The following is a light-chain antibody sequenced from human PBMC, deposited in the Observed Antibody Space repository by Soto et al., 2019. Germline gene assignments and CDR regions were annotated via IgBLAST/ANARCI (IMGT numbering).Light chain of an antibody. J-gene: IGKJ1*01. V-gene: IGKV3-20*01. CDR3: QQYGSSPGT. CDR1: QSVSSSY. CDR2: CAS. Sequence: ESVLTQSPGTLSLSPGERATLSCRASQSVSSSYLAWYQQKPGQAPRLLIYCASSRVTGIPDRFSGSGSGTDFTLTISRLEPEDFAVYYCQQYGSSPGTFGQGTTVEIK.